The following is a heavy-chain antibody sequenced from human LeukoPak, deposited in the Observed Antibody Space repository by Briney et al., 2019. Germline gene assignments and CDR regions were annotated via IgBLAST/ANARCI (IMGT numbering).Heavy chain of an antibody. CDR2: IYSGGST. CDR3: AKKLRWDCSSTNCPKGDCFDP. Sequence: GGSLRLSCAASGFTVSSNYMSRVRQAPGKGLEWVSVIYSGGSTYYADSVKGRFTISRDNSKNTLYLQMNSLRAEDTAVYYCAKKLRWDCSSTNCPKGDCFDPWGQGTLVTVSS. J-gene: IGHJ5*02. D-gene: IGHD2-2*01. CDR1: GFTVSSNY. V-gene: IGHV3-53*01.